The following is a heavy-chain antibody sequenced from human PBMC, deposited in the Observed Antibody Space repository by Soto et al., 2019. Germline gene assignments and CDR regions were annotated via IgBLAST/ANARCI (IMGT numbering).Heavy chain of an antibody. V-gene: IGHV3-23*01. Sequence: EVQLLESGGGLVQPGGSLRLSCAASGFTFSSYAMSWVRQAPGKGLEWVSAISGSGGSTYYADSVKGRFTISRDNSKNPLYLQMNSLRAEDTAVYYCATPFPYSSGWYAGGNYFDYWGQGTLVTVSS. CDR3: ATPFPYSSGWYAGGNYFDY. J-gene: IGHJ4*02. CDR1: GFTFSSYA. CDR2: ISGSGGST. D-gene: IGHD6-19*01.